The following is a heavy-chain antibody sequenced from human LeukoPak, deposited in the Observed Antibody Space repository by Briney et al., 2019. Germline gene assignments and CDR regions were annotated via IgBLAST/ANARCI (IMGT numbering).Heavy chain of an antibody. V-gene: IGHV4-34*01. CDR2: INHSGST. J-gene: IGHJ6*03. CDR3: ARAPYSPDSYYYYMDV. Sequence: SETLSLTCAVYGGSFSGYYWSWIRQPPGKGLEWIGEINHSGSTNYNPSLKSRVTISVDSSKNQLSLRLSSVTAADTAVYYCARAPYSPDSYYYYMDVWGKGTTVTVSS. D-gene: IGHD1-26*01. CDR1: GGSFSGYY.